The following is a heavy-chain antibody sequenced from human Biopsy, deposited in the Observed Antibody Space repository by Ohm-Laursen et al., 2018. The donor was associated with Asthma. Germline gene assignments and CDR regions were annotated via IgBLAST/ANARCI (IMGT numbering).Heavy chain of an antibody. J-gene: IGHJ4*02. CDR1: GDSIDSGDYF. CDR2: IYRNGDT. D-gene: IGHD2-21*02. CDR3: ARGWNCGGDCYSLDY. V-gene: IGHV4-30-2*06. Sequence: TLSLTCGVSGDSIDSGDYFWTWIRQSPGVGLEWIGYIYRNGDTYYNPTLKNRVTISIDRSKNQFSLRLRSVTAADTAVYYCARGWNCGGDCYSLDYWGQGTLVTVPS.